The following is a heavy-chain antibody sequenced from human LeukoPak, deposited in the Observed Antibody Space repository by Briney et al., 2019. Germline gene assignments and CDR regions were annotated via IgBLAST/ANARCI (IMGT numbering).Heavy chain of an antibody. CDR1: GFTFSSYS. CDR3: ARRAGGYSHPYDY. Sequence: GGSLRLSCAASGFTFSSYSMNWVRQAPGKGLEWVSLIYSGGSTYYADSVKGRFTISRDNSKNALYLQMNSLRAEDTAVYYCARRAGGYSHPYDYWGQGTLVTVSS. D-gene: IGHD4-23*01. CDR2: IYSGGST. V-gene: IGHV3-53*01. J-gene: IGHJ4*02.